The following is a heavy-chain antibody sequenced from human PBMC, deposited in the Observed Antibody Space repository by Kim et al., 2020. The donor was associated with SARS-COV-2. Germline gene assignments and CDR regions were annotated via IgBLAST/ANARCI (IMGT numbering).Heavy chain of an antibody. V-gene: IGHV4-34*01. CDR3: ARSGRVAATPPYYFDY. D-gene: IGHD2-15*01. CDR2: INHSGST. J-gene: IGHJ4*02. Sequence: SETLSLTCAVYGGSFSGYYWSWIRQPPGKGLEWIGEINHSGSTNYNPSLKSRVTISVDTSKNQFSLKLSSVTAADTAVYYCARSGRVAATPPYYFDYWGQGTLVTVSS. CDR1: GGSFSGYY.